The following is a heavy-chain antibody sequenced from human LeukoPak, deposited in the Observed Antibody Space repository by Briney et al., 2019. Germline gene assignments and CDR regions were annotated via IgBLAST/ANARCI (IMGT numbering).Heavy chain of an antibody. D-gene: IGHD3-10*01. J-gene: IGHJ4*02. Sequence: PSETLSLTCTVSGGSIGSIDYYWASIRQPPGKGLEWIGTVYYTGSTYFNPSLKSRVTISLDTSENQFSLKLSSVTAADTAVYYCARLLFHYGSFDYWGQGTLVTVPS. CDR1: GGSIGSIDYY. V-gene: IGHV4-39*01. CDR2: VYYTGST. CDR3: ARLLFHYGSFDY.